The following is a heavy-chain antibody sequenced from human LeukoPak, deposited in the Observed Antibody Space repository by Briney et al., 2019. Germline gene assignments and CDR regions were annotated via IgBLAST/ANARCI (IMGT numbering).Heavy chain of an antibody. CDR3: ARAMVRGVIPY. Sequence: GGSLRLSCAASGFTFRAYAMHWVRQAPGKGLEWLAVILNDGTIQYYADSVKGRFTISRDNSRNIMNLQTDSLRPEDTALYYCARAMVRGVIPYWGQGTLVTVSS. V-gene: IGHV3-30*04. J-gene: IGHJ4*02. D-gene: IGHD3-10*01. CDR2: ILNDGTIQ. CDR1: GFTFRAYA.